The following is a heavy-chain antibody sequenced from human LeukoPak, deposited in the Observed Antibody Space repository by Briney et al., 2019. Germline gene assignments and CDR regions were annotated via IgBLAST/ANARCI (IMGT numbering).Heavy chain of an antibody. Sequence: PGRSLRLSCAASGFTFDDYAMHWVRQAPGKGLEWVSGISRNSGSICYADSVKGRFTISRDNAKNSLYLQMNRLRAEDTALYYCASGVVGGVGGRLGRGDAFDIWRQGTMVTVSS. J-gene: IGHJ3*02. D-gene: IGHD2-15*01. CDR2: ISRNSGSI. CDR3: ASGVVGGVGGRLGRGDAFDI. CDR1: GFTFDDYA. V-gene: IGHV3-9*01.